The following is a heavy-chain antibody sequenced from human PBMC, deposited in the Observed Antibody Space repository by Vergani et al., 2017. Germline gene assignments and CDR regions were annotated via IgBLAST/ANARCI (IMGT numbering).Heavy chain of an antibody. CDR2: IWYDGSNK. CDR1: GFTFSSYG. J-gene: IGHJ6*03. CDR3: ARAIVEATHYYYYYMDG. V-gene: IGHV3-33*01. Sequence: QVQLVESGGGVVQPGRSLRLSCAASGFTFSSYGMHWVRQAPGKGLEWVAVIWYDGSNKYYADSVKGRFTISRDNSKNTLYLPMNSLRAEDTAVYYCARAIVEATHYYYYYMDGWGKGTTVTVS. D-gene: IGHD1-26*01.